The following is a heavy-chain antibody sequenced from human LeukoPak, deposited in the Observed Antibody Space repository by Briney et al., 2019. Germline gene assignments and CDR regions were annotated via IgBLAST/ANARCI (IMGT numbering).Heavy chain of an antibody. J-gene: IGHJ4*02. D-gene: IGHD6-19*01. Sequence: GGSLRLSCATSGFSFSENALSWFRQAPGKGLEWVSDIRSTGDTYYAESVKGRFTISRDNSKNTLYLQMNSLRAEDTAVYYCAKGGSRPIAVAGSWAYWGQGTLVTVSS. V-gene: IGHV3-23*01. CDR3: AKGGSRPIAVAGSWAY. CDR2: IRSTGDT. CDR1: GFSFSENA.